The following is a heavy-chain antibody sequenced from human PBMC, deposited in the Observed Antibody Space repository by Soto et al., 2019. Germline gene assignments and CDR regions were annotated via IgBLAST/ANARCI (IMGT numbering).Heavy chain of an antibody. CDR1: GGSISSYY. CDR2: IYYSGST. Sequence: PSETLSLTCTVSGGSISSYYWSWVRQPPGKGLEWIGYIYYSGSTNYNPSLKSRVTISVDTSKNQFSLKLSSVTAADTAVYYCARDPLTENYFDPGGQGPLVTVP. D-gene: IGHD1-7*01. CDR3: ARDPLTENYFDP. V-gene: IGHV4-59*01. J-gene: IGHJ5*02.